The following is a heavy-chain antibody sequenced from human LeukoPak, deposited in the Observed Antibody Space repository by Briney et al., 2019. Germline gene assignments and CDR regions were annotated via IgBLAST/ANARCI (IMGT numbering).Heavy chain of an antibody. J-gene: IGHJ4*02. CDR3: ARDKEGSSWYRPHPYFDY. CDR2: FDPEDGET. Sequence: GASVKVSCKVSGYTLTELSMHWVRQAPGKGLEWMGGFDPEDGETIYAQKFQGRVTMTEDTSTDTAYMELNSLRAEDTAVYYCARDKEGSSWYRPHPYFDYWGQGTLVTVSS. CDR1: GYTLTELS. V-gene: IGHV1-24*01. D-gene: IGHD6-13*01.